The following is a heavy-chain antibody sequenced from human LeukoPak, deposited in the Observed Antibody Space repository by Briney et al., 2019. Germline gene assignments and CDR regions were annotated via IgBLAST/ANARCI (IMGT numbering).Heavy chain of an antibody. J-gene: IGHJ4*02. CDR2: INPNSGGT. CDR3: ATARYYDSMNDY. CDR1: GYTFTGYY. V-gene: IGHV1-2*02. Sequence: ASVKVSCKASGYTFTGYYMHWVRQAPGQGLEWMGWINPNSGGTNYAQKFQGRVTMTEDTSTDTAYMELSSLRSEDTAVYYCATARYYDSMNDYWGQGTLVTVSS. D-gene: IGHD3-22*01.